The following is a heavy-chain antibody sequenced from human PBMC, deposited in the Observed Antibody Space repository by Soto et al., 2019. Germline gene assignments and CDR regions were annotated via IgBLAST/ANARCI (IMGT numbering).Heavy chain of an antibody. V-gene: IGHV4-34*01. D-gene: IGHD1-1*01. CDR2: INHSGST. CDR1: GGSFSGYY. J-gene: IGHJ6*02. Sequence: SETLSLTCAVYGGSFSGYYWSWIRQPPGKGLEWIGEINHSGSTNYNPSLKGRVTISVDTSKNQFSLKLSSVTAADTAVYYCARGLDRYYYYGMDVWGQGTTVTVSS. CDR3: ARGLDRYYYYGMDV.